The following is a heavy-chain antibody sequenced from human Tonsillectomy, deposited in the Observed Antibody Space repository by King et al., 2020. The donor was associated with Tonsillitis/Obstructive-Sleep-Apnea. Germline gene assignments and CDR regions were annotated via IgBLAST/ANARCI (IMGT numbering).Heavy chain of an antibody. V-gene: IGHV4-39*01. CDR2: VYYSGST. CDR1: GGSISSSNYY. Sequence: QLQESGPGLVKPSETLSLTCTVSGGSISSSNYYWGWIRQPPGRGLEWIGSVYYSGSTYYNPSLKSRVTISVDTSKNQFSLKLRSVTAADTAVYSCATLGESHYDFWSGYYPLFDYWGQGTLITVSS. D-gene: IGHD3-3*01. J-gene: IGHJ4*02. CDR3: ATLGESHYDFWSGYYPLFDY.